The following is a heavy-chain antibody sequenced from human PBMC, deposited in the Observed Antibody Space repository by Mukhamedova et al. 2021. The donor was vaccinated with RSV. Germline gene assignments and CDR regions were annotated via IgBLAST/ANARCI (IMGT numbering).Heavy chain of an antibody. V-gene: IGHV3-30*04. D-gene: IGHD4-17*01. J-gene: IGHJ4*01. CDR2: ISYDGSNK. CDR3: ARDRLMTTVTRRFYYSFDY. Sequence: VRQAPGKGLEWVAVISYDGSNKYYADSVKGRFTISRDNSKNTLYLQMNSLRAEDTAVYYCARDRLMTTVTRRFYYSFDYWGQGTL.